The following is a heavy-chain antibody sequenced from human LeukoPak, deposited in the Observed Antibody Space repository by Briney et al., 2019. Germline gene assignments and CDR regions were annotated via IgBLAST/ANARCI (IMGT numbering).Heavy chain of an antibody. CDR3: ARDRGRGWLQFWYFDY. CDR1: GFTFSSYA. J-gene: IGHJ4*02. CDR2: ISSSSSTI. D-gene: IGHD5-24*01. Sequence: GGSLRLSCAASGFTFSSYAMSWVRQAPGKGLEWVSYISSSSSTIYYADSVKGRFTISRDNAKNSLYLQMNSLRAEDTAVYYCARDRGRGWLQFWYFDYWGQGTLVTVSS. V-gene: IGHV3-48*01.